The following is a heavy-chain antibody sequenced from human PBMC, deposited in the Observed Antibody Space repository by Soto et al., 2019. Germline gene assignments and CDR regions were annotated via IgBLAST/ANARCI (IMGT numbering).Heavy chain of an antibody. V-gene: IGHV1-18*01. D-gene: IGHD5-12*01. CDR1: GYTFFTYD. CDR2: ISTYSGDT. CDR3: ARHHGPTTSENWFDP. Sequence: SVKVSCKASGYTFFTYDISWVRQAPGQGLEWMGWISTYSGDTKYAQKFQGRVTMTTDTSTTTAYLELRSLRSDDTAVYYCARHHGPTTSENWFDPWGQGTLVTVSS. J-gene: IGHJ5*02.